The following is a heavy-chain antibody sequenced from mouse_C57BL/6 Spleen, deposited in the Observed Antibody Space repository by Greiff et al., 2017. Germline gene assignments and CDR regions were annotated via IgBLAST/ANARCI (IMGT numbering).Heavy chain of an antibody. J-gene: IGHJ2*01. CDR3: ARDYYGSSYDY. V-gene: IGHV1-55*01. D-gene: IGHD1-1*01. Sequence: QVQLQQPGAELVKPGASVKMSCKASGYTFTSYWITWVKQRPGQGLEWIGDISPGSGSTNYNEKFKSKATLTVDTSSSTAYMQLSSLTSEDSAVYYCARDYYGSSYDYWGQGTTLTVSS. CDR2: ISPGSGST. CDR1: GYTFTSYW.